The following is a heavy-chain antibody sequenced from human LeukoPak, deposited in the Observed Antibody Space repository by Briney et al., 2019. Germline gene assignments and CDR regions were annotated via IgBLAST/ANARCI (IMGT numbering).Heavy chain of an antibody. V-gene: IGHV3-48*03. CDR1: GFTFSSYE. CDR2: ISSSGSTI. CDR3: AKGVTGLTPWFGELLSYSYYSMDV. D-gene: IGHD3-10*01. Sequence: GGSLRLSCAASGFTFSSYEMNWVRQAPGKGLEWVSYISSSGSTIYYADSVKGRFTISRDNAKNSLYLQMNSLRAEDTAVYFCAKGVTGLTPWFGELLSYSYYSMDVWGQGTAVTVSS. J-gene: IGHJ6*02.